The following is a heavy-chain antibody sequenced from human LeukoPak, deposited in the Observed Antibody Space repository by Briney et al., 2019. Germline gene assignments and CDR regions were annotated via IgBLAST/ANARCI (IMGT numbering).Heavy chain of an antibody. V-gene: IGHV3-21*01. CDR1: GFTFSSYT. Sequence: PGGSLRLSCAASGFTFSSYTMNWVRQAPGKGLEWVSSIAGSSGYISYVDSVKGRFTISRDNAKKSLYLQMTSLTAEDTAVYYCARDRGAYCGGDCYLGFDYWGRGTLVTVSS. J-gene: IGHJ4*01. CDR3: ARDRGAYCGGDCYLGFDY. CDR2: IAGSSGYI. D-gene: IGHD2-21*02.